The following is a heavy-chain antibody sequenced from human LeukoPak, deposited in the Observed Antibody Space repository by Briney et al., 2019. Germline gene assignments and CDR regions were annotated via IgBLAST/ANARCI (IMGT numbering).Heavy chain of an antibody. J-gene: IGHJ4*02. CDR3: ARGSY. Sequence: GGSLRLSCAASGFTFSSYAMSWVRQAPGKGLEWVSVIYSGGSTYYADSVKGRFTISRDNSKNTLYLQMNSLRAEDTAVYYCARGSYWGQGTLVTVSS. CDR1: GFTFSSYA. V-gene: IGHV3-53*01. CDR2: IYSGGST.